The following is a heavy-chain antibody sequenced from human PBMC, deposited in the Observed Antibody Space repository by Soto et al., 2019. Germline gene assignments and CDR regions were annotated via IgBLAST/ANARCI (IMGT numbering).Heavy chain of an antibody. V-gene: IGHV3-53*04. CDR3: FFQAEDGIRDNVPVSASLLNRSYDL. J-gene: IGHJ2*01. D-gene: IGHD3-16*01. Sequence: GKGLEWVSVLYSGGSTYYADSVKGRFTISRHNSKNTLDLQMNSLRAEDTAVYYFFFQAEDGIRDNVPVSASLLNRSYDL. CDR2: LYSGGST.